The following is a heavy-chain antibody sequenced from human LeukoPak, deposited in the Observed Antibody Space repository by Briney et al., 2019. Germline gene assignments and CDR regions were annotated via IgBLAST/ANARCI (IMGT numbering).Heavy chain of an antibody. D-gene: IGHD3-22*01. CDR2: IYYSGST. V-gene: IGHV4-59*06. J-gene: IGHJ4*02. CDR1: GGSTSSYY. CDR3: ARANYYDSSGPPSGLDY. Sequence: SETLSLTCTVSGGSTSSYYWNWIRQPPGKGLEWIGYIYYSGSTYYNPSLKSRVTISVDTSKNQFSLKLSSVTAADTAVYYCARANYYDSSGPPSGLDYWGQGTLVTVSS.